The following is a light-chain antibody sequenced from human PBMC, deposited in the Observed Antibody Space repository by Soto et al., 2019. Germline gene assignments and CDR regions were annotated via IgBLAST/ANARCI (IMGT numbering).Light chain of an antibody. V-gene: IGKV1-39*01. Sequence: DVQMTQSPSSLSASVGDRVTITCRASQNIKNYLSWYQQRPGKAPRVVIFAATLLQSGVPSTFSGSGSGKEFPLPLSRLHPDDFATYYCLQSHSTPLTFGQGTRL. CDR1: QNIKNY. CDR3: LQSHSTPLT. CDR2: AAT. J-gene: IGKJ5*01.